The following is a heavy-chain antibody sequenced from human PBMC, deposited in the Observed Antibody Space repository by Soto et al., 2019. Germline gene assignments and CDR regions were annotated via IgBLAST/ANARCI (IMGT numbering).Heavy chain of an antibody. J-gene: IGHJ3*02. V-gene: IGHV3-15*01. D-gene: IGHD4-17*01. CDR1: GLSFSDVK. Sequence: EVQLVASGGVLVKPGESLRLSCAGSGLSFSDVKMTWVRQLPGKGLEWVGRIQTKTGGGTADYPAAVRGRFTSSRDDSKNKLYLQLNSLKTEDTAVYYCATDYGWAFQIWGQGTTVTVSS. CDR2: IQTKTGGGTA. CDR3: ATDYGWAFQI.